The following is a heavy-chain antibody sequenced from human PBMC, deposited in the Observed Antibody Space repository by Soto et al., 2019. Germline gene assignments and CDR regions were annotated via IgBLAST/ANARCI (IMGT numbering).Heavy chain of an antibody. J-gene: IGHJ4*02. CDR1: GGSISSYY. V-gene: IGHV4-59*01. CDR2: IYYSGST. D-gene: IGHD3-22*01. Sequence: SETLSLTCTVSGGSISSYYWSWIRQPPGKGLEWIGYIYYSGSTNYNPSLKSRVTISVDTSKNQFSLKLSSVTAADTAVYYCARSSNYDSGRYALWGQGTLVTVSS. CDR3: ARSSNYDSGRYAL.